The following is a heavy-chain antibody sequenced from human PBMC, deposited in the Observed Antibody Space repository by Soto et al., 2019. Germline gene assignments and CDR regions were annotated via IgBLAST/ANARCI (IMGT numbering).Heavy chain of an antibody. D-gene: IGHD1-7*01. CDR1: GGAISSSNR. CDR2: IYHSGST. CDR3: ARATGTTISNCFDP. J-gene: IGHJ5*02. V-gene: IGHV4-4*02. Sequence: PSETLSRTCAVSGGAISSSNRWSWVRQPPGKGLEWIGEIYHSGSTNYNPSLKSRVTISVDKSKNQFSLKLSSVTAADTAVYYCARATGTTISNCFDPWGQGTLVTVSS.